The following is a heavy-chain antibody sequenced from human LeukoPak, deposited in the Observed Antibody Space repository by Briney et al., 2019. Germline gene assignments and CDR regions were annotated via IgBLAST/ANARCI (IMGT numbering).Heavy chain of an antibody. D-gene: IGHD2/OR15-2a*01. CDR2: IYTSGST. J-gene: IGHJ4*02. V-gene: IGHV4-61*02. CDR3: ARSERGYFLFDY. CDR1: GGSISSGSYY. Sequence: PSETLSLTCTVSGGSISSGSYYWSWIRQPAGKGLEWIGRIYTSGSTNYNPSLKSRVTISVDTSKNQFFLKLSSVTAADTAVYYCARSERGYFLFDYWGQGTLVTVSS.